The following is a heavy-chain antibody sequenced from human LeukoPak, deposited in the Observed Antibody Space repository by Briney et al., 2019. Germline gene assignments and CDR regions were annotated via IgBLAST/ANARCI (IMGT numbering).Heavy chain of an antibody. CDR2: ISGSGGST. D-gene: IGHD5-12*01. CDR1: GFTFSSYA. CDR3: VSGYDFDY. Sequence: GGSLRLSCASGFTFSSYAMSWVRQAPGKGLEWVSAISGSGGSTYYADSVKGRFTISRDNSKNTLYLQMNSLRAEDTAVYYCVSGYDFDYWGQGTLVTVSS. V-gene: IGHV3-23*01. J-gene: IGHJ4*02.